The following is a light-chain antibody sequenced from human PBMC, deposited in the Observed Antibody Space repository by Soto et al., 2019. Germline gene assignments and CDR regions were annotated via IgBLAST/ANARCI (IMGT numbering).Light chain of an antibody. V-gene: IGLV2-14*03. CDR3: SSYTTSGTQLR. Sequence: QSALTQPASVSGSPGQSITISCTGTSSAVGGYNYVSWYQQHPGQAPKLIIYNVSDRPSGVSDRFSGSKSGNTASLTISGLQVEDEADYLCSSYTTSGTQLRFGGGTKLTVL. CDR1: SSAVGGYNY. CDR2: NVS. J-gene: IGLJ2*01.